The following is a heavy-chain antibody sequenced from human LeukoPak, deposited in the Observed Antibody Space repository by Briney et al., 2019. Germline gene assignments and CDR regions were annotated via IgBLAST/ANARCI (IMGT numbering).Heavy chain of an antibody. CDR2: IYYSGST. Sequence: SETLSLACAVSGGSVSSSTYSWGWVRQPPGKGLEWIGSIYYSGSTYYNPSLKSRVTISVDTSKNQFSLKLSSVTAADTAVYYCARHSGSYYVCWGQGTLVTVSS. J-gene: IGHJ4*02. CDR1: GGSVSSSTYS. V-gene: IGHV4-39*01. D-gene: IGHD1-26*01. CDR3: ARHSGSYYVC.